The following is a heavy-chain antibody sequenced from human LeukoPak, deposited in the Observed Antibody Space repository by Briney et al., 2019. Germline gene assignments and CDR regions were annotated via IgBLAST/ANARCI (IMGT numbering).Heavy chain of an antibody. CDR1: GFTFSSYG. Sequence: PGGSLRLSCAASGFTFSSYGMHWVRQAPGKGLEWVAVISYDGSNKYYADSVKGRFTISRDNSKNTLYLQMNSLRAEDTAVYYCASQWNTRGDIYGFDYWGQGTLVTVSS. CDR3: ASQWNTRGDIYGFDY. D-gene: IGHD5-18*01. CDR2: ISYDGSNK. J-gene: IGHJ4*02. V-gene: IGHV3-33*05.